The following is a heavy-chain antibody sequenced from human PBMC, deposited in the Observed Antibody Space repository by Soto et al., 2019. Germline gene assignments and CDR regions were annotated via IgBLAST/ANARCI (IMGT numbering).Heavy chain of an antibody. CDR3: ARVGSGWYSNY. Sequence: TGGSLRLSCASSGLTFXDYYMSWIRQAPGKGLEWVSYISSSGSTIYYADSVKGRFTISRDNAKNSLYLQMNSLRAEDTAVYYCARVGSGWYSNYWGQGTLVTVSS. J-gene: IGHJ4*02. CDR2: ISSSGSTI. D-gene: IGHD6-19*01. CDR1: GLTFXDYY. V-gene: IGHV3-11*01.